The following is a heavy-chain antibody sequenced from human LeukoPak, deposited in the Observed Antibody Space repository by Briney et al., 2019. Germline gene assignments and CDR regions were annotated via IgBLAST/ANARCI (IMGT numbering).Heavy chain of an antibody. D-gene: IGHD1-14*01. Sequence: GGSLRLSCAASGFTFSSYEMNWVRQAPGKGLEWLSYISSSGSTIFYADSVKGRFTISRDNAKNSMYLQLNSLRAEDTAVYYCARDYRTDYWGQGTLVTVSS. J-gene: IGHJ4*02. CDR3: ARDYRTDY. CDR1: GFTFSSYE. V-gene: IGHV3-48*03. CDR2: ISSSGSTI.